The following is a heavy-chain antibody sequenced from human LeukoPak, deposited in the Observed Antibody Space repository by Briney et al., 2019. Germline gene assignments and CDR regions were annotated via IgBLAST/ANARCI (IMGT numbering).Heavy chain of an antibody. CDR1: GFTFSSYA. V-gene: IGHV3-23*01. Sequence: PGGSLRLSCAASGFTFSSYAMSWVRQAPGKGLEWVSAISGSGGSTYYADSVKGRFTISRDSSKNTLYLQMNSLRAEDTAVYYCAKEDVLRFLEWFKDYGMDVWGQGTTVTVSS. CDR2: ISGSGGST. J-gene: IGHJ6*02. CDR3: AKEDVLRFLEWFKDYGMDV. D-gene: IGHD3-3*01.